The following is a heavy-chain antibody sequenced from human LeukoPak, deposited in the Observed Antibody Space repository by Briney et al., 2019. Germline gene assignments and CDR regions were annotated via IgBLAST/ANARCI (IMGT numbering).Heavy chain of an antibody. Sequence: PSETLSLTCTVSGGSISSYYWSWIRQPPGKGLEWIGYIYYSGSTNYNPSLKSRVTISVDTSKNQFSLKLSSVTAADTAVYYCARDRLDLDYYDSSGDAFDIWGQGTMVTVSS. V-gene: IGHV4-59*01. CDR2: IYYSGST. CDR3: ARDRLDLDYYDSSGDAFDI. J-gene: IGHJ3*02. CDR1: GGSISSYY. D-gene: IGHD3-22*01.